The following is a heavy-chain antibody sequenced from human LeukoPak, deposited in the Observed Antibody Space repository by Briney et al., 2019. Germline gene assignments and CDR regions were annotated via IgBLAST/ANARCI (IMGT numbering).Heavy chain of an antibody. Sequence: PGGSLRLSCAASGFTFSSHWMSWVRQAPGKGLEWVANIKQDGSEKYYVDSVKGRFTISRDNAKNSLYLQMSSLRAEDTAVYYCARDPLLWFGELLNGMDVWGKGTTVTVSS. D-gene: IGHD3-10*01. CDR2: IKQDGSEK. J-gene: IGHJ6*04. CDR1: GFTFSSHW. V-gene: IGHV3-7*03. CDR3: ARDPLLWFGELLNGMDV.